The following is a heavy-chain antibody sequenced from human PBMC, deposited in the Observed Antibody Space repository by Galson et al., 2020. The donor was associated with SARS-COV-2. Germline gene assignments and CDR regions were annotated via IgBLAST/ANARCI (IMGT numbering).Heavy chain of an antibody. Sequence: TGGSLRLSCAASGFTFSSYAMHWVRQAPGKGLEWVAVISYDGSNKYYADSVKGRFTISRDNSKNTLYLQMNSLRAEDTAVYYCARDRFHLEDIVVVVAAIDPHPSGGMDVWGQGTTVTVSS. D-gene: IGHD2-15*01. V-gene: IGHV3-30-3*01. J-gene: IGHJ6*02. CDR2: ISYDGSNK. CDR3: ARDRFHLEDIVVVVAAIDPHPSGGMDV. CDR1: GFTFSSYA.